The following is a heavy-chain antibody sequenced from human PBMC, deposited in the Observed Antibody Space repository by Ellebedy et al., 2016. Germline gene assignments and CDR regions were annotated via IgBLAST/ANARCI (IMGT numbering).Heavy chain of an antibody. CDR2: INTGYGNT. CDR1: GYSFTSYG. J-gene: IGHJ4*02. CDR3: ARGSYSGYDPFDS. V-gene: IGHV1-3*04. Sequence: ASVKVSCKASGYSFTSYGINWVRQAPGQRLEWMGWINTGYGNTKYSQKFQGRVTITEDTSARTAYLELSSLRSEDTAVYYCARGSYSGYDPFDSWGQGTLVTVSS. D-gene: IGHD5-12*01.